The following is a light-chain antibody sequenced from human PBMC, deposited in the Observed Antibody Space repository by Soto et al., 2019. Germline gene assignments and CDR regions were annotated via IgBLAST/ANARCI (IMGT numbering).Light chain of an antibody. J-gene: IGLJ2*01. CDR1: SGHSSYA. CDR3: QTWGTGIRV. V-gene: IGLV4-69*01. Sequence: QLVLTQSPSASASLGASVKLTCTLSSGHSSYAIAWHQQQPEKGPRYLMKLNSDGSHSKGDGIPDRFSGSSSGAERYLTXXXXXXXXXXDYYCQTWGTGIRVFGGGTKLTVL. CDR2: LNSDGSH.